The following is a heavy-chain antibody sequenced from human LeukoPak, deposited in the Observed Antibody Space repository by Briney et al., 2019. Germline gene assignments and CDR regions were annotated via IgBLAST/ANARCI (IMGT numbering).Heavy chain of an antibody. CDR1: GDIVSSNSVG. Sequence: SQTLSLTCAISGDIVSSNSVGWNWIRQSPSRGLEWLVRTYYGSKWYTDYAVSVISRITINVDTSKNQFSLQLNSVTPEDTAVYYCARGGLRRSLGWFDPWGQGTLVTVSS. CDR2: TYYGSKWYT. CDR3: ARGGLRRSLGWFDP. V-gene: IGHV6-1*01. D-gene: IGHD6-13*01. J-gene: IGHJ5*02.